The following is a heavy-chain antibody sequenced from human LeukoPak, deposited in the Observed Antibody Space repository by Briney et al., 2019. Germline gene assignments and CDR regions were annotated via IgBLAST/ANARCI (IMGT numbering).Heavy chain of an antibody. CDR1: GGSISSGGYY. CDR2: IYYSGST. V-gene: IGHV4-31*03. D-gene: IGHD5-18*01. CDR3: ARVVSGVGYSYGLYFDY. Sequence: SQTLSLTCTVSGGSISSGGYYWSWVRQHPGKGLEWIGYIYYSGSTYYNPSLKSRVTISVDTSKNQFSLKLSSVTAADTAVYYCARVVSGVGYSYGLYFDYWGQGTLVTVSS. J-gene: IGHJ4*02.